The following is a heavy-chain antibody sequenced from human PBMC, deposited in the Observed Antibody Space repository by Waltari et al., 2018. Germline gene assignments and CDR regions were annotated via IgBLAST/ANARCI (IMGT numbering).Heavy chain of an antibody. J-gene: IGHJ4*02. V-gene: IGHV4-59*01. D-gene: IGHD6-6*01. CDR3: ARADLSSRISHFD. CDR2: IYYSGST. CDR1: GGSISRYY. Sequence: QVQLQESGPGLVKPSENLSLTCTVSGGSISRYYWHWIRQPPGKGLEWIGYIYYSGSTNYNPSLKSRVTISVDTSKNQFSLKLSSVTAADTAVYYCARADLSSRISHFDWGQGTLVTVSS.